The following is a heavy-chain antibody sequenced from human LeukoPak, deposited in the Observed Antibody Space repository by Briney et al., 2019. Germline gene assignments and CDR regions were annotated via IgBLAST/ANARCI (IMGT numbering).Heavy chain of an antibody. V-gene: IGHV4-59*01. CDR3: ASLLGSARGSYLFDF. J-gene: IGHJ4*02. CDR2: ISYTGST. D-gene: IGHD1-26*01. Sequence: SETLSLTCTVSGGSISSYYWSWIRQPPGXGLEWIGYISYTGSTNYNPPLKSRVAMSLDTSKNQFSLKLNSVTAADTAVYYCASLLGSARGSYLFDFWGQGTQVTVSS. CDR1: GGSISSYY.